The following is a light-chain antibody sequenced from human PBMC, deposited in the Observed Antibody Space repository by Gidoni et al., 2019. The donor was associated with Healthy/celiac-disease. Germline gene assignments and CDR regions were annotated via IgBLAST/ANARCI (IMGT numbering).Light chain of an antibody. CDR1: QSVSSS. CDR3: QQYNNWPPLT. J-gene: IGKJ4*01. Sequence: EIVMTQSPATLSVSPGERATLTCRACQSVSSSLAWYQQKPGQAPRLLIYGASTRATGIPARFSGSGSGTEFTLTISSLQSEDFAVYYCQQYNNWPPLTFXGXTKVEIK. V-gene: IGKV3-15*01. CDR2: GAS.